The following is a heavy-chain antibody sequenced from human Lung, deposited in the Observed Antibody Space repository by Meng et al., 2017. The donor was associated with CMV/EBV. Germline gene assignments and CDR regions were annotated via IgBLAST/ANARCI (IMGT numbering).Heavy chain of an antibody. CDR1: GFTFSDYW. D-gene: IGHD1-14*01. V-gene: IGHV3-74*03. CDR3: VRDLVGNRDS. Sequence: EVQLVESGGGLVRPGGSLRLSCADSGFTFSDYWMHWVRQAPGEGPVWVSRINTGGTFTSYAESVRGRFTISRDNSKNTLYLQMNDLRAGDSGVYYCVRDLVGNRDSWGHGTLVTVSS. CDR2: INTGGTFT. J-gene: IGHJ4*01.